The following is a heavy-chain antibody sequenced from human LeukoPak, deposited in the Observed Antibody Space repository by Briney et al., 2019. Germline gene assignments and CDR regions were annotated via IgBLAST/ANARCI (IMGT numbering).Heavy chain of an antibody. CDR2: MNPNGGNT. CDR1: GYTFTSYD. Sequence: GASVKVSCKASGYTFTSYDINWVRQATGQGLEWMGWMNPNGGNTGYAQKFQGRVTMTRNTSISTAYMELSSLRSEDTAVYYCARGRSYYDFWSGYPVTDVWGQGTTVTVSS. J-gene: IGHJ6*02. D-gene: IGHD3-3*01. V-gene: IGHV1-8*01. CDR3: ARGRSYYDFWSGYPVTDV.